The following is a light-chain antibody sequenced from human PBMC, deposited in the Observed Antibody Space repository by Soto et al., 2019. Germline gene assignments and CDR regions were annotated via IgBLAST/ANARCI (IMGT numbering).Light chain of an antibody. V-gene: IGKV3-11*01. CDR1: QSVSNY. CDR2: DAS. Sequence: EIVLTQSPATLSLSPGERATLSCRASQSVSNYLAWYQQKPGQAPRLLIYDASNRATGIPARFSGSGPRTDFTLTISTLEPEDFAIYYCQHRSNWPLFTFGPGTKVDVK. CDR3: QHRSNWPLFT. J-gene: IGKJ3*01.